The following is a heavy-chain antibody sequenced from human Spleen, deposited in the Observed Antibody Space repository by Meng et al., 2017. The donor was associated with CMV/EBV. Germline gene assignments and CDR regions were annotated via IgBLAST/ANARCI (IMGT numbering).Heavy chain of an antibody. CDR1: GYTFTGHY. CDR3: TRQDVAVVTGLVDI. D-gene: IGHD5-18*01. J-gene: IGHJ1*01. CDR2: INPYSGDT. Sequence: ASGYTFTGHYLHWVRQAPGQGLEWMGWINPYSGDTNFAQKFQGRVTMTRDPSISTAYVELRGLRSDDTAFHFCTRQDVAVVTGLVDIGGQGTLVTVSS. V-gene: IGHV1-2*02.